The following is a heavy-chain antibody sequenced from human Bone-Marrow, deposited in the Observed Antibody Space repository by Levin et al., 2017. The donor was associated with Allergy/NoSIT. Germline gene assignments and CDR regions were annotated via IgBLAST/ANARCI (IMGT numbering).Heavy chain of an antibody. Sequence: GGSLRLSCAASGFTFSSYAMHWVRQAPGKGLEYVSAISSNGGSTYYANSVKGRFTISRDNSKNTLYLQMGSLRAEDMAVDYCAGEVPAAQRGWFDPWGQGTLVTVSS. V-gene: IGHV3-64*01. D-gene: IGHD2-2*01. CDR3: AGEVPAAQRGWFDP. J-gene: IGHJ5*02. CDR2: ISSNGGST. CDR1: GFTFSSYA.